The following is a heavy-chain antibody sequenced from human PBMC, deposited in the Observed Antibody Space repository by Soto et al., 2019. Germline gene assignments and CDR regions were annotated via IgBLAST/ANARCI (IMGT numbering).Heavy chain of an antibody. D-gene: IGHD3-22*01. J-gene: IGHJ4*02. CDR3: ARGLGRGYYDSSGYFHLDY. V-gene: IGHV3-53*01. CDR2: IYSGGST. CDR1: GFTVSSNY. Sequence: EVQLVESGGGLIQPGGSLRLSCAASGFTVSSNYMSWVRQAPGEGLEWVSVIYSGGSTYYADSVKGRFTISRDNSKNTLYLQMNSRRAEDTAVYYCARGLGRGYYDSSGYFHLDYWGQGTLVTVSS.